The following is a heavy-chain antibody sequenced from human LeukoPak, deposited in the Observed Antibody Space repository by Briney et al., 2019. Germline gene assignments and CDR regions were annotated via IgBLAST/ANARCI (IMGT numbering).Heavy chain of an antibody. V-gene: IGHV3-30*04. CDR1: GFTFSSYA. D-gene: IGHD6-19*01. CDR3: ARDEGGGSSGSPYFDY. J-gene: IGHJ4*02. Sequence: GGSLRLSCAASGFTFSSYAMHWVRQAPGKGLEWVAVISYDGSNKYYADSVKGRFTISRDNSKNTLYLQMNSLRAEDTAVYYCARDEGGGSSGSPYFDYWGQGTLVTVSS. CDR2: ISYDGSNK.